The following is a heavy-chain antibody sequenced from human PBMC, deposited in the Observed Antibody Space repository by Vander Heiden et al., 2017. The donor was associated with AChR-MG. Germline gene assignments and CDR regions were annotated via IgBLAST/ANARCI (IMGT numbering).Heavy chain of an antibody. V-gene: IGHV3-23*01. J-gene: IGHJ4*02. D-gene: IGHD1-1*01. CDR1: GFTFSSYA. CDR2: SSGSGGST. Sequence: EVQLLESGGGLVQPGGSLRLSCAASGFTFSSYAMSWVRQAPGKGLEWVSASSGSGGSTYYADSVKGRFTISRDNSKNTLYLQMNSLRAEDTAVYYCAKAPRRERWLQLDFDYWGQGTLVTVSS. CDR3: AKAPRRERWLQLDFDY.